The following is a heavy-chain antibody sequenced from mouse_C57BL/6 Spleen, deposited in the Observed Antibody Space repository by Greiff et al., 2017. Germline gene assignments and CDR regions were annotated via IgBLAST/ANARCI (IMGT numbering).Heavy chain of an antibody. CDR2: IRLKSDNYAT. J-gene: IGHJ2*01. CDR1: GFTFSNYW. V-gene: IGHV6-3*01. CDR3: TELYFDY. Sequence: EVKVEESGGGLVQPGGSMKLSCVASGFTFSNYWMNWVRQSPEKGLEWVAQIRLKSDNYATHYAESVKGRFTISRDDSNSSVYLQLNNLRAEDTGIYYCTELYFDYWGQGTTLTVSS.